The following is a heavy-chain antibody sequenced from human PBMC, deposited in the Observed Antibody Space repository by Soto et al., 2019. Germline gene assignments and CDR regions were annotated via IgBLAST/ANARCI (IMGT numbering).Heavy chain of an antibody. CDR2: INPNSGGT. CDR1: GYTFSDYY. CDR3: ARERYCTTTGCSDFDP. D-gene: IGHD2-2*01. Sequence: ASVKVSCKASGYTFSDYYIHWVRQAPGQGLEWMGWINPNSGGTNSAEQFQDRVTMTRDTSISTAHMEHRRLRSDDTAVYYCARERYCTTTGCSDFDPWGQGTLVTVSS. V-gene: IGHV1-2*02. J-gene: IGHJ5*02.